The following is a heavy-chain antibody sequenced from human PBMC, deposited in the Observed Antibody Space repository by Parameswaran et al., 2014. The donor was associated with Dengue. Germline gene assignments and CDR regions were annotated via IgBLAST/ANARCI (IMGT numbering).Heavy chain of an antibody. CDR3: ARGRWRYWFDP. D-gene: IGHD5-24*01. CDR2: IIPIFGTA. J-gene: IGHJ5*02. V-gene: IGHV1-69*05. Sequence: VRQAPGQGLEWMGGIIPIFGTANYAQKFQGRVTITTDESTSTAYMELSSLRSEDTAVYYCARGRWRYWFDPWGQGTLVTVSS.